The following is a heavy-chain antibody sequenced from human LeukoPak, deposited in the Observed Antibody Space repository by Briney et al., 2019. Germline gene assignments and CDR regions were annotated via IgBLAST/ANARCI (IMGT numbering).Heavy chain of an antibody. Sequence: GASVKVSCKASGGTFSSYAISWVRQAPGQGLEWMGRIIPILGIANYAQKFQGRVTITADKSTSTAYMELSSLRSEDTAVYYCARVPLPDGSGSQALSYYFDYWGQGTLVTVSS. CDR3: ARVPLPDGSGSQALSYYFDY. J-gene: IGHJ4*02. V-gene: IGHV1-69*04. CDR2: IIPILGIA. CDR1: GGTFSSYA. D-gene: IGHD3-10*01.